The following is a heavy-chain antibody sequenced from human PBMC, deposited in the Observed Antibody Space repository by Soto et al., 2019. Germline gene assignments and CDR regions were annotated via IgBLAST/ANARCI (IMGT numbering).Heavy chain of an antibody. Sequence: SETLSLTCTVSGGSISSYYWSWIRQPPGKGLEWIGYIYYSGSTNYNPSLKSRVTISVDTSKNQFSLKLSSVTAADTAVYYCARMTTVDAFDLCGKGTMVTVS. J-gene: IGHJ3*01. CDR3: ARMTTVDAFDL. CDR1: GGSISSYY. D-gene: IGHD4-17*01. V-gene: IGHV4-59*01. CDR2: IYYSGST.